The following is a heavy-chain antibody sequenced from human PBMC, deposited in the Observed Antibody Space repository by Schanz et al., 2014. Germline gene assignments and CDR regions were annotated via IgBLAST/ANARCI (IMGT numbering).Heavy chain of an antibody. J-gene: IGHJ6*02. V-gene: IGHV3-43*01. CDR1: GFSFDDYT. Sequence: EVQLVESGGGWVQPGGSLRLSCAASGFSFDDYTMHWVRQAPGKGLEWVSLIDRDGGHTYYADSVKGRFTISRDNSKNSLYLQMNSLRTEDTALYYCAKDSRGSSFDMDVWGQGTTVTVSS. D-gene: IGHD1-26*01. CDR3: AKDSRGSSFDMDV. CDR2: IDRDGGHT.